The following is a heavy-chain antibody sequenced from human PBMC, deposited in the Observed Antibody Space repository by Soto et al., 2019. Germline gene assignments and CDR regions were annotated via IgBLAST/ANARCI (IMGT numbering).Heavy chain of an antibody. J-gene: IGHJ6*02. V-gene: IGHV3-53*01. Sequence: PGGSLRLSCAASGFTVSSNYMSWVRQAPGKGLEWVSVIYSGGSTYYADSVKGRFTISRDNSKNTLYLQMNSLRAEDTAVYYCARVHSGWSSGHGLDVWGQGTTVTVSS. D-gene: IGHD6-19*01. CDR2: IYSGGST. CDR1: GFTVSSNY. CDR3: ARVHSGWSSGHGLDV.